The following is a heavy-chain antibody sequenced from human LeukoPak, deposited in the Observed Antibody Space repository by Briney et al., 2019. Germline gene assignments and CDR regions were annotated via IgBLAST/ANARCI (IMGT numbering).Heavy chain of an antibody. CDR3: ARDLDWGCFDY. CDR2: RKQDGSEK. CDR1: GFTFSSFC. J-gene: IGHJ4*02. V-gene: IGHV3-7*04. D-gene: IGHD3/OR15-3a*01. Sequence: GGSLRLSCGASGFTFSSFCVIGVRQAPGKGLEWVANRKQDGSEKYYVDSVKGRFTISRDNAKNSLYLKMHSLRAEDTAVYSCARDLDWGCFDYWGAGTLVTVSS.